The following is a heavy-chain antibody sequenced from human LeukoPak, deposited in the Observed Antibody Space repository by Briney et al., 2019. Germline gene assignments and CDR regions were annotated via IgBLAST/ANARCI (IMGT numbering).Heavy chain of an antibody. CDR1: GYSISSHYY. D-gene: IGHD6-25*01. Sequence: PSETLSLTCTVFGYSISSHYYWAWIRRPPGKGLEWIGSISHSRGTFYNPSLKSRVTMSIDTSKNQFSLTLDSVTAADTAVYFCARDLQISARYWYFNLWGRGTQVTVSS. CDR3: ARDLQISARYWYFNL. CDR2: ISHSRGT. V-gene: IGHV4-38-2*02. J-gene: IGHJ2*01.